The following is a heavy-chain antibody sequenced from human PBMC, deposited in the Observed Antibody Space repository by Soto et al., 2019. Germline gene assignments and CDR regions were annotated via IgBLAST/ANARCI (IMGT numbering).Heavy chain of an antibody. D-gene: IGHD6-19*01. CDR3: ARQENSSGGYYYYYGMDV. CDR1: GGSISSSSYY. V-gene: IGHV4-39*01. J-gene: IGHJ6*02. Sequence: PSETLSLTCTVSGGSISSSSYYWGWIRQPPGKGLEWIGSIYYSGSTYYNPSLKSRVTISVDTSKNQFSLKLSSVTAADTAVYYRARQENSSGGYYYYYGMDVWGQGTTVTVSS. CDR2: IYYSGST.